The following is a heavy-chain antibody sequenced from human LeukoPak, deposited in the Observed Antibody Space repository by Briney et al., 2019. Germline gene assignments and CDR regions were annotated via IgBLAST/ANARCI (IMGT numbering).Heavy chain of an antibody. CDR3: ARGYYDSSGYYY. D-gene: IGHD3-22*01. CDR2: IYHSGST. CDR1: GFTFSRFW. Sequence: GSLRLSCAASGFTFSRFWMSWVRQAPGRGLEWIGEIYHSGSTNYNPSLKSRVTISVDKSKNQFSLKLSSVTAADTAVYYCARGYYDSSGYYYWGQGTLVAVSS. J-gene: IGHJ4*02. V-gene: IGHV4-4*02.